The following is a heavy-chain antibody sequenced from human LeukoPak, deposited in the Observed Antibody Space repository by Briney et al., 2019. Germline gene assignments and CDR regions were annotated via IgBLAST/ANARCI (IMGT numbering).Heavy chain of an antibody. CDR2: IYTSGST. Sequence: PSETLSLTCTISGGSISSYYCSWVRQPAGKGLEWIGRIYTSGSTNYNPSLKSRVTMSVDTSKNQFSLRVTSVTAADTAVYYCARAWQWLPLDSWGQGTLVTVSS. V-gene: IGHV4-4*07. J-gene: IGHJ4*02. CDR1: GGSISSYY. CDR3: ARAWQWLPLDS. D-gene: IGHD6-19*01.